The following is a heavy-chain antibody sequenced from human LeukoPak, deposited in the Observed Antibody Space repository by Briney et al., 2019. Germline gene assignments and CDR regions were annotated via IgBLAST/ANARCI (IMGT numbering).Heavy chain of an antibody. Sequence: SETLALTCTVSGGSISSYYWSWIRQPPGKGLEWIGYIYYSGSTNYNPSLKSRVTISVDTSKNQFSLKLSSVTAADTAVYYCANQFDAFDIWGQGTMVTVSS. CDR2: IYYSGST. V-gene: IGHV4-59*08. J-gene: IGHJ3*02. CDR3: ANQFDAFDI. CDR1: GGSISSYY.